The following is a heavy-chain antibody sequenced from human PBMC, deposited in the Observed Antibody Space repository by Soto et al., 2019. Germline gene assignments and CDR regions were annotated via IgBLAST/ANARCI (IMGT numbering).Heavy chain of an antibody. V-gene: IGHV3-23*01. CDR2: ISGSGGST. D-gene: IGHD2-8*01. CDR1: GFTFSSYA. Sequence: LRLSCAASGFTFSSYAMSWVRQAPGKGLEWVSAISGSGGSTYYADSVKGRFTISRDNSKNTLYLQMNSLRAEDTAVYYCAKKGYYYTNGYPIRYHDYSSQGTLDIGSS. CDR3: AKKGYYYTNGYPIRYHDY. J-gene: IGHJ4*02.